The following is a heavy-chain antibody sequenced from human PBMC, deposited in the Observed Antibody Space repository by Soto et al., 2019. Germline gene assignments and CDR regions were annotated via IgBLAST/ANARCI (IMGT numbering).Heavy chain of an antibody. V-gene: IGHV4-59*01. Sequence: PSETLSLTCAVSGDSISNSYLSWIRQPPGRGLEWIGYIYDSGSTTYNPSPDNRVTISVDTSASTAYMELSSLRSEDTAVYYCARESGIYWFDPWGQGTLVTVSS. CDR1: GDSISNSY. J-gene: IGHJ5*02. CDR3: ARESGIYWFDP. D-gene: IGHD1-1*01. CDR2: IYDSGST.